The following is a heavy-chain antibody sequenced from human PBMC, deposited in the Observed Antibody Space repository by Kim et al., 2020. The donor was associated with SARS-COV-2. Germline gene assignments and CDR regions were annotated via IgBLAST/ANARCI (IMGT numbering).Heavy chain of an antibody. D-gene: IGHD3-10*01. Sequence: GGSLRLSCAASGFTFSSYWMSWVRQAPGKGLEWVANIKQDGSAKYYVDSVKGRFTISRDNAKNSLYLQMNSLRAEDTAVYYCARDSVNAGSHYYYYGMDVWGQGTTVTVSS. J-gene: IGHJ6*02. V-gene: IGHV3-7*03. CDR1: GFTFSSYW. CDR2: IKQDGSAK. CDR3: ARDSVNAGSHYYYYGMDV.